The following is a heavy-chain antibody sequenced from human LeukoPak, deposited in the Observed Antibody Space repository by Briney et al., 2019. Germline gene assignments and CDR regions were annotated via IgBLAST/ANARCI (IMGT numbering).Heavy chain of an antibody. CDR2: FDPEDGDT. CDR1: GYTLTELS. V-gene: IGHV1-24*01. Sequence: GASVKVACKVSGYTLTELSMHWVRQAPGKGLEWMGSFDPEDGDTIYAQKFQGRVTMTEYNSTDTAYMELSSLRSEDTAVYYCATATHYYYMDVWGKGTTVTVSS. J-gene: IGHJ6*03. CDR3: ATATHYYYMDV.